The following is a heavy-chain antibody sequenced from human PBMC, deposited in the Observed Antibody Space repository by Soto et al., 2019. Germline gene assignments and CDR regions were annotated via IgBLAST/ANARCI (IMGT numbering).Heavy chain of an antibody. V-gene: IGHV3-74*01. Sequence: EVQLVESGGGLVQPGGSLRLSCAAAGFTFSNYWMHWVRQAPGEGLVWVSRINSDGSSTFYADSVRGRFTISRDNAKNTVFLQMNSLRGEDTAVYYCARGIQHRYGMDVWGQGTTVTVSS. D-gene: IGHD5-18*01. J-gene: IGHJ6*02. CDR2: INSDGSST. CDR1: GFTFSNYW. CDR3: ARGIQHRYGMDV.